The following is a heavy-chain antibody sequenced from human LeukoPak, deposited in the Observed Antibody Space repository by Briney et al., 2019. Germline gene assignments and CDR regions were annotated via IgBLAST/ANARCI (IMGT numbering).Heavy chain of an antibody. V-gene: IGHV3-53*01. D-gene: IGHD3-22*01. CDR3: AGVVYDSSGYYYEEYFQH. CDR2: IYSGGST. Sequence: GGSLRLSCAASGFTVSSNYMSWVRQAPGKGLEWVSVIYSGGSTYYADSVKGRFTISRDNSKNTLYLQMNSLRAEDTAVYYCAGVVYDSSGYYYEEYFQHWGQGTLVTVSS. J-gene: IGHJ1*01. CDR1: GFTVSSNY.